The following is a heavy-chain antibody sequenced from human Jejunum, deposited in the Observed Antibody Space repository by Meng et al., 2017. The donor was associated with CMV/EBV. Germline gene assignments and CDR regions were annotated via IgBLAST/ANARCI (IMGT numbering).Heavy chain of an antibody. D-gene: IGHD3-22*01. J-gene: IGHJ4*02. Sequence: INWVRQAPGQGLEWVGRIIPILGLTIYAQKFQGRVTITADKSLSMAYMELSSLTSDDTAVYYCARPLLSSGTYSALDYWGQGTQVTVSS. V-gene: IGHV1-69*02. CDR3: ARPLLSSGTYSALDY. CDR2: IIPILGLT.